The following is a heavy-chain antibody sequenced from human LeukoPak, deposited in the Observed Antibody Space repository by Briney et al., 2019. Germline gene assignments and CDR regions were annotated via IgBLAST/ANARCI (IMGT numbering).Heavy chain of an antibody. Sequence: SVKVSCKASGGTFSSYAISWVRQAPGQGLEWMGRIIPIFGIANYAQKFQGRVTITADKSTSTAYMELSSLRSEDTAVYYCARGIVDTAAQFDYWGQGTLVTVSS. V-gene: IGHV1-69*04. CDR2: IIPIFGIA. CDR1: GGTFSSYA. J-gene: IGHJ4*02. D-gene: IGHD5-18*01. CDR3: ARGIVDTAAQFDY.